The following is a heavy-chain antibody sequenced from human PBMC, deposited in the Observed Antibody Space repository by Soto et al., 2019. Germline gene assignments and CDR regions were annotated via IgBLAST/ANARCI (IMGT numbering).Heavy chain of an antibody. CDR2: INPSGGST. V-gene: IGHV1-46*01. D-gene: IGHD3-3*01. CDR3: ASRSTYYDFWSGYRPDYYYGMDV. CDR1: GYTFTSYY. Sequence: ASVKVSCKASGYTFTSYYMHWVRQAPGQGLEWMGIINPSGGSTSYAQKFQGRVTMTRDTSTSTVYMELSSLRSEDTAVYYCASRSTYYDFWSGYRPDYYYGMDVWGQGTTVSVS. J-gene: IGHJ6*02.